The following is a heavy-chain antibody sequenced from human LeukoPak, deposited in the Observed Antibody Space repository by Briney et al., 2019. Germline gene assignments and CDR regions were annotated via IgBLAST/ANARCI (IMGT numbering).Heavy chain of an antibody. CDR1: GGTFSSYA. Sequence: SVNVSCKASGGTFSSYAISWVRQPPGQGLEWMGGIIPIFGTENYAQKFKGRVTITTDESTSTAYMELSSLRSEDTAVYYCARRASDYYDSSGYYYWFDPWGQGTLVTVSS. V-gene: IGHV1-69*05. CDR3: ARRASDYYDSSGYYYWFDP. CDR2: IIPIFGTE. J-gene: IGHJ5*02. D-gene: IGHD3-22*01.